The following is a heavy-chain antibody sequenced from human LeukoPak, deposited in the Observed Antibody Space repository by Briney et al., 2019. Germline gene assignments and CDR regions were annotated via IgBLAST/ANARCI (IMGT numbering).Heavy chain of an antibody. V-gene: IGHV4-34*01. CDR1: GGSFSGYY. Sequence: SETLSLTCAVYGGSFSGYYWSWTRQPPGKGLEWIGEINHSGSTNYNPSLKSRVTISVDTSKNQFSLKLSSVTAADTAVYYCARRYDFWSGYPFDYWGQGTLVTVSS. J-gene: IGHJ4*02. D-gene: IGHD3-3*01. CDR2: INHSGST. CDR3: ARRYDFWSGYPFDY.